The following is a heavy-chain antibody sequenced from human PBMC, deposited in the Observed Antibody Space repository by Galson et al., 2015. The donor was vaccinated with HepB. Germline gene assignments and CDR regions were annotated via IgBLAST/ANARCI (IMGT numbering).Heavy chain of an antibody. D-gene: IGHD3-22*01. Sequence: SLRLSCAASGFTFSDYYMSWIRQAPGKGLEWVSYISTSDTVMYDADSVRGRFTISRDNAKNILYLQMNSLRAEDTAVYYCARYYYDTSGHPSFDYWGQGTLVTVSS. CDR2: ISTSDTVM. CDR1: GFTFSDYY. CDR3: ARYYYDTSGHPSFDY. J-gene: IGHJ4*02. V-gene: IGHV3-11*01.